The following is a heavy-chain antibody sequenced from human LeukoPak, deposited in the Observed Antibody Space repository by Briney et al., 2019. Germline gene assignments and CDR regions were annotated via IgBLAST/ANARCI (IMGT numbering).Heavy chain of an antibody. V-gene: IGHV4-59*01. CDR3: ARDSGSGTLDI. CDR1: GGTFSNYA. J-gene: IGHJ3*02. D-gene: IGHD3-10*01. Sequence: SCKASGGTFSNYAISWIRQPPGKGLEWIGYIYYSGSTNYNPSLKSRVTISVDTSKNQFSLKLSSVTAADTAVYYCARDSGSGTLDIWGQGTMVTVSS. CDR2: IYYSGST.